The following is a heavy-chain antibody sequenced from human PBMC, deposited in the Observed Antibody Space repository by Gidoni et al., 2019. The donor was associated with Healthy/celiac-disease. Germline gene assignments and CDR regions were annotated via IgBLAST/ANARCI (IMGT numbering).Heavy chain of an antibody. D-gene: IGHD2-2*01. J-gene: IGHJ5*02. CDR3: ARGIVVVPARTGWFDP. Sequence: EVQLVESGGCLVQPGGSLRLSCAASGFTFISYEMNWVRQYPGKGLEWVSYISSSGSTIYYADSVKGRFTISRDNDKNSLYLQMNSLRAEDTAVYYCARGIVVVPARTGWFDPWGQGTLVTVSS. V-gene: IGHV3-48*03. CDR1: GFTFISYE. CDR2: ISSSGSTI.